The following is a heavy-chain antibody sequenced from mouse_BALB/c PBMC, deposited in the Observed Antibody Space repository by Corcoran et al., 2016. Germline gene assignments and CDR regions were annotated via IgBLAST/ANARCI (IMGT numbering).Heavy chain of an antibody. CDR2: IDPANGNT. V-gene: IGHV14-3*02. CDR1: GFNIKDAY. Sequence: EGQLQQSGAALVKPGTSVKMSCTASGFNIKDAYMHWVKQRPEQGLEWIGRIDPANGNTKYDPKFQGKATITADTSSNTAYLQLSSLTSEDTAVYYCARWDWYFDVWGAGTTVTVSS. CDR3: ARWDWYFDV. J-gene: IGHJ1*01.